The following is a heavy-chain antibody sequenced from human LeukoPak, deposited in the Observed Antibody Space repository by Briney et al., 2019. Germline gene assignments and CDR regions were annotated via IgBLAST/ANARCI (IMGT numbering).Heavy chain of an antibody. D-gene: IGHD3-9*01. Sequence: GGSLRLSCAASGFTFSNAWMSWVRQAPGKGLEWVGRIKSKTDGGTTDYAAPVKGRFTISRDDSKNTLYLQMNSLKTEGTAVYYCTTDRRYDILTVDYYYMDVWGKGTTVTVSS. V-gene: IGHV3-15*01. J-gene: IGHJ6*03. CDR1: GFTFSNAW. CDR2: IKSKTDGGTT. CDR3: TTDRRYDILTVDYYYMDV.